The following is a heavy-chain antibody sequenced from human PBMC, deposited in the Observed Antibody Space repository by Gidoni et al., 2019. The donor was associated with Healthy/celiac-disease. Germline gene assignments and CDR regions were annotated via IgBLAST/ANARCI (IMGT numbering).Heavy chain of an antibody. Sequence: QMQLVQPGPEVKKPGTSETVSCKASGLTFTSSAMQWVRQARAPRLTWIGWIVFGSGNTNYAQKFQERVTITRDMSTSTAYMELSSLRSEDTAVYYCAADVKGLWGQGTLVTVSS. V-gene: IGHV1-58*02. J-gene: IGHJ4*02. CDR3: AADVKGL. CDR2: IVFGSGNT. CDR1: GLTFTSSA.